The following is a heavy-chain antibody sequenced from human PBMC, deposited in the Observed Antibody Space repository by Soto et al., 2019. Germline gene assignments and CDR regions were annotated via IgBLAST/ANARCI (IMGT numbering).Heavy chain of an antibody. Sequence: SETLSLTCAGCGGSISSSNCWSWVRQPPGKGLEWIGEIYHSVSTNYNPSLKSRVTISVDKSKNQFSLKLSSVTAADTAVYYCSGDKRGPKQWLVLRPHYYYHGMDVGGQGTKANV. J-gene: IGHJ6*02. CDR2: IYHSVST. V-gene: IGHV4-4*02. CDR1: GGSISSSNC. D-gene: IGHD6-19*01. CDR3: SGDKRGPKQWLVLRPHYYYHGMDV.